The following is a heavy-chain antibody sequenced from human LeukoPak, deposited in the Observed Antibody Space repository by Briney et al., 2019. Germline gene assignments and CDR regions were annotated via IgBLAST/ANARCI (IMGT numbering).Heavy chain of an antibody. Sequence: SETLSLTCTVPGYSISSGYNWDWIRQPPGKGLEWIGYIYYSGSTYYNPSLKSRVTISVDTSKNQFSLKLSSVTAADTAVYYCARRNYCSSTSCYDVDAFDIWGQGTMVTVSS. J-gene: IGHJ3*02. CDR2: IYYSGST. CDR1: GYSISSGYN. CDR3: ARRNYCSSTSCYDVDAFDI. D-gene: IGHD2-2*01. V-gene: IGHV4-38-2*02.